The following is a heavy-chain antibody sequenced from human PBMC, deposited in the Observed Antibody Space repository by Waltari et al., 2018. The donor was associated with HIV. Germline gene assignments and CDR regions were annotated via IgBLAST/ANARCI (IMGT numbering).Heavy chain of an antibody. CDR1: GFTVTYSF. Sequence: QVQLVESGGGLVMPGGSLRRSCAASGFTVTYSFMNWIRQAPGKGLEWISYITPTGDFMYYADSVRGRFTVSRDSAKNLLYLQVNSLTAEDTAVYYCARDAVTDDAFDLWGQGTMVTVSS. CDR3: ARDAVTDDAFDL. D-gene: IGHD6-19*01. J-gene: IGHJ3*01. V-gene: IGHV3-11*01. CDR2: ITPTGDFM.